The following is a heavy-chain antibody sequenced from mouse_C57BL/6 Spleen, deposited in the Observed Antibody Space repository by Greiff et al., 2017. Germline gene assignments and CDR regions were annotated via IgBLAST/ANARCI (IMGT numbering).Heavy chain of an antibody. D-gene: IGHD1-3*01. V-gene: IGHV1-69*01. Sequence: QVQLQQPGAELVKPGASVKMSCKASGYTFTSYWITWVKQRPGQGLEWIGEIDPSDSYTNYNQKFKGKSTLTVDKSSSTAYMQLSSLTSEDSAVYYCARSSSPAAWFAYWGQGTLVTVAA. CDR2: IDPSDSYT. J-gene: IGHJ3*01. CDR1: GYTFTSYW. CDR3: ARSSSPAAWFAY.